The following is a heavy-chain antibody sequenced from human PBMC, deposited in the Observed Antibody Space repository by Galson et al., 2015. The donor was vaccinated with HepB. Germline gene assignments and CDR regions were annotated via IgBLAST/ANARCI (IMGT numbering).Heavy chain of an antibody. CDR2: INAGNGNT. D-gene: IGHD1-26*01. CDR3: ARAHSGSYWGTLDY. J-gene: IGHJ4*02. Sequence: CKASGYTFTSYAMNWVRQAPGQRLEWMGWINAGNGNTKYSQKFQGRVTITRDTSASTAYMELSSLRSEDTAVYYCARAHSGSYWGTLDYWGQGTLVTVSS. V-gene: IGHV1-3*01. CDR1: GYTFTSYA.